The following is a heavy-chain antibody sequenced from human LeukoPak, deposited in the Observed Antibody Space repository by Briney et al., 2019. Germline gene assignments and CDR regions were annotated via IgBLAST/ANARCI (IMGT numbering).Heavy chain of an antibody. D-gene: IGHD1-26*01. CDR1: GGSISSRSYF. V-gene: IGHV4-39*07. J-gene: IGHJ4*02. CDR3: ARFNSGSYQHYFDY. CDR2: IYYSGST. Sequence: SETLSLTCTVSGGSISSRSYFWGWIRQPPGKGLEWIGSIYYSGSTYYNPSLKSRVTISVDTSKNQFSLKLSSVTAADTAVYYCARFNSGSYQHYFDYWGQGTLVTVSS.